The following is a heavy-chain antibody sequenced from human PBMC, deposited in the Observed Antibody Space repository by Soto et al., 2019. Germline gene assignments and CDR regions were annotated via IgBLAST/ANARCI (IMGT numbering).Heavy chain of an antibody. CDR3: VRRGYSSSWGALDI. J-gene: IGHJ3*02. V-gene: IGHV5-51*01. D-gene: IGHD6-13*01. CDR1: GYSFTSYW. CDR2: IYPGDSDT. Sequence: GESLKISCKGSGYSFTSYWIGWVRQMPGKGLQWMAMIYPGDSDTRYSPSFQGQVTISADKSITSAYLELSSLKASDTAVYYCVRRGYSSSWGALDIWGQGTVVTVSS.